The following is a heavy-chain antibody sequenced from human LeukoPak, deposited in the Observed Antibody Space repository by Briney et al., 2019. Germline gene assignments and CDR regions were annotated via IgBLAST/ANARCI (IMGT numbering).Heavy chain of an antibody. J-gene: IGHJ4*02. CDR1: GFSFSTYA. CDR3: ARAMVTAIRDGLDY. V-gene: IGHV3-30*04. Sequence: PGRSLRLSCAASGFSFSTYAMYWVRQAPGKGLEWVAVISSDGSFTRHADSVKGLFTISRDNSKNTLYLQMNSLRDEDTAVYYCARAMVTAIRDGLDYWGQGTLVAVSS. D-gene: IGHD2-21*02. CDR2: ISSDGSFT.